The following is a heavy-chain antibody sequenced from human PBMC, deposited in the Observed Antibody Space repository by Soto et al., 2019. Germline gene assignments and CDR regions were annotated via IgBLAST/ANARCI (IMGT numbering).Heavy chain of an antibody. V-gene: IGHV1-46*02. D-gene: IGHD3-16*01. CDR3: ASPDYDSGAPLFYYAMDV. Sequence: QVQVVQSGAEVKQPGASVRVSCKASGNTLNAYYIHWVRQAPGQGLEWMGLINPNAGTTTYAQKFRDSVTMTRGSSPTTVYMELSSLRSDDTAVYYCASPDYDSGAPLFYYAMDVWGQGTTGTVSS. CDR2: INPNAGTT. J-gene: IGHJ6*02. CDR1: GNTLNAYY.